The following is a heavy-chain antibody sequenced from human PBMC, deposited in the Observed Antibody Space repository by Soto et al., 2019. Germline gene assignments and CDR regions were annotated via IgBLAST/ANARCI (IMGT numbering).Heavy chain of an antibody. Sequence: QVQLQESGPGLVKPSETLSLTCTVSGGSISSDCWSWIRQPPHKGLELIGYIYYSGNTNYNPSLKSRVTISVDTTKNQFSLKMSSVTAADTAVYYCAREGCSSTSCYPPYDYYGLDVWGQGTTVTVSS. J-gene: IGHJ6*02. V-gene: IGHV4-59*01. D-gene: IGHD2-2*01. CDR2: IYYSGNT. CDR3: AREGCSSTSCYPPYDYYGLDV. CDR1: GGSISSDC.